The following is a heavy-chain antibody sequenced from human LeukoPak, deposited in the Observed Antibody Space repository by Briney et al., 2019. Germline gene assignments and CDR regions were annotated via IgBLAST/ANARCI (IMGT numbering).Heavy chain of an antibody. J-gene: IGHJ3*02. CDR2: IYSSGNT. Sequence: PSETLSLTCAVSGGSISSYYWSWIRQPPGKGLEWIAYIYSSGNTNYNPSFKSRVTISVDTSKNQFSLKLTSGAAADTAIYYCARQPSGTAAFDIWGQGTMVIVSS. D-gene: IGHD1/OR15-1a*01. CDR3: ARQPSGTAAFDI. CDR1: GGSISSYY. V-gene: IGHV4-59*08.